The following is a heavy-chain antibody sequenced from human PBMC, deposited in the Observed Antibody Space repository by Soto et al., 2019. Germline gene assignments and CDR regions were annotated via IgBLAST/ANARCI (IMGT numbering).Heavy chain of an antibody. Sequence: EVQLVESGGGVVQPGGSLRLSCAASGFTFSSYDMHWVRQATGKGLEWVSAIGTAGDPYYPGSVKGRFTISRENAKNSLYLQMNSLRAGDTAVYYCARGGMTKVTRDYYGMDVWGQGTTVTVSS. CDR2: IGTAGDP. J-gene: IGHJ6*02. D-gene: IGHD4-4*01. V-gene: IGHV3-13*05. CDR3: ARGGMTKVTRDYYGMDV. CDR1: GFTFSSYD.